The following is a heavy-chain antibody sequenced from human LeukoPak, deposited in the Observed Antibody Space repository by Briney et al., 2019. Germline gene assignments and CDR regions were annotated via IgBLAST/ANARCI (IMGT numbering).Heavy chain of an antibody. CDR2: ISGSGGST. CDR3: AKVGWHETTVGATTDY. CDR1: GFTFSNYA. Sequence: GGSLRLSCAVSGFTFSNYAMSWVRQAPGKGLEWVSAISGSGGSTYYADSVKGRFTISRDNSKNTLYLQMNGLRAEDTAVYYCAKVGWHETTVGATTDYWGQGTLVTVPS. V-gene: IGHV3-23*01. D-gene: IGHD1-26*01. J-gene: IGHJ4*02.